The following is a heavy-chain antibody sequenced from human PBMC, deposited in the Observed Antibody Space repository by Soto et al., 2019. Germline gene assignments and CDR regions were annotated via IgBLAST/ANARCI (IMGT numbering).Heavy chain of an antibody. CDR2: ISYDGSNI. Sequence: GGSLRLSCAASGFTFSSYAMHWVRQAPGKGLEWVAVISYDGSNIYYADSVKGRFTISRDNSKNTLYLQMNSLRAEDTAVYYCARVVLDFNTHFTSFYFDYWGQGTLVTVSS. CDR3: ARVVLDFNTHFTSFYFDY. V-gene: IGHV3-30-3*01. D-gene: IGHD2-8*01. CDR1: GFTFSSYA. J-gene: IGHJ4*02.